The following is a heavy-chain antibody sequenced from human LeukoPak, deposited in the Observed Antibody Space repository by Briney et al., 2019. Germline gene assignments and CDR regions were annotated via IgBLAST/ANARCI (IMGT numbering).Heavy chain of an antibody. J-gene: IGHJ4*02. CDR1: GYTFTDFG. D-gene: IGHD3-10*01. V-gene: IGHV1-18*01. Sequence: ASVKVSCKASGYTFTDFGISWVRQAPGQGPEWMGWSSAYNGDTKYAQKFQGRVTMTTDTSTSTAYMELRSLRSDDTAVFYCTRDLGTYTSYSSIFFDYWGQGTLVTVSS. CDR2: SSAYNGDT. CDR3: TRDLGTYTSYSSIFFDY.